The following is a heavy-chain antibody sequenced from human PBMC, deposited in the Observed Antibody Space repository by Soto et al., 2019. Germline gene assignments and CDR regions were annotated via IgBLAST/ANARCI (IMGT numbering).Heavy chain of an antibody. V-gene: IGHV1-18*01. J-gene: IGHJ6*02. Sequence: ASVKVSCKASGYTFTSYGISWVRQAPGQGLEWMGWISAYNGNTNYAQKLQGRVTMTTDTSTSTAYMELRSLRSDDTAVYYCARAPRGYSYGYGYYYYYGMEVWGQGTTVTVSS. CDR3: ARAPRGYSYGYGYYYYYGMEV. CDR2: ISAYNGNT. D-gene: IGHD5-18*01. CDR1: GYTFTSYG.